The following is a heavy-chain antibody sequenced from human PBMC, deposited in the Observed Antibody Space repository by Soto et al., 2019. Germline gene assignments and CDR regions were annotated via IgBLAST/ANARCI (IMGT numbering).Heavy chain of an antibody. CDR2: IYYTGST. CDR1: GGSVSSGNYY. V-gene: IGHV4-61*01. Sequence: TLSLTCSVSGGSVSSGNYYWSWIRQPPGKGLEWIGYIYYTGSTNYNPSLKSRVTISIDMSKNQFSLKLNSVTAVDTAVYYCARIKSSTLDYWGQGTLVTVSS. D-gene: IGHD6-19*01. J-gene: IGHJ4*02. CDR3: ARIKSSTLDY.